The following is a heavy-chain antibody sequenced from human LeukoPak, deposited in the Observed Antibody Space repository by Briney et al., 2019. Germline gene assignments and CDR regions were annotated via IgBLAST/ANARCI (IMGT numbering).Heavy chain of an antibody. V-gene: IGHV3-30*03. Sequence: GRSLRLSCAASGFTFSSYGMHWVRQAPGKGLEWVAVISYDGSNKYYADSVKGRFTISRDNSKNTLYLQMNSLRAEDTAVYYCARIVVVPDVWGQGTTVTVSS. CDR3: ARIVVVPDV. J-gene: IGHJ6*02. D-gene: IGHD3-22*01. CDR1: GFTFSSYG. CDR2: ISYDGSNK.